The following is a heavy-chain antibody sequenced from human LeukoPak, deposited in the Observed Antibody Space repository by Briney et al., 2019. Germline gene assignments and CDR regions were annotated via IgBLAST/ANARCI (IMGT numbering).Heavy chain of an antibody. CDR1: GFTFSSYG. CDR2: IWYDGSNK. CDR3: AKVGATHGVYFDY. Sequence: GGSLRLSCAASGFTFSSYGMHWVRQAPGKGLEWVAVIWYDGSNKYYADSVKGRLTISRDNSKNTLYLQMNSLRAEDTAVYYCAKVGATHGVYFDYWGQGTLVTVSS. V-gene: IGHV3-33*06. D-gene: IGHD1-26*01. J-gene: IGHJ4*02.